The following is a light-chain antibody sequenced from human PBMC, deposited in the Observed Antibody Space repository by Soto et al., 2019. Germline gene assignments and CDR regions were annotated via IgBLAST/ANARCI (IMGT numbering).Light chain of an antibody. CDR2: DVG. CDR3: NSYRTVSTYV. J-gene: IGLJ1*01. V-gene: IGLV2-14*01. CDR1: SSDIGGYNF. Sequence: QSALTQPASVSGSPGQSITIACTGTSSDIGGYNFVSWYQQHPGKAPKILMYDVGNRPSGVSNHFSGSKSGNTASLTISGIQAEDEAHYYCNSYRTVSTYVFATGTKLTVL.